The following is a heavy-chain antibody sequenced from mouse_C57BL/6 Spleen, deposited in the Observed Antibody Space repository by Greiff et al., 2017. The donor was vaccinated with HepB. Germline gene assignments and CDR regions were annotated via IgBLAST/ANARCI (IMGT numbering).Heavy chain of an antibody. CDR2: INPSNGGT. D-gene: IGHD1-2*01. Sequence: QVQLQQSGTELVKPGASVKLSCKASGYTFTSYWMHWVKQRPGQGLEWIGNINPSNGGTNYNEKFKSKATLTVDKSSSTAYMQLSSLTSEDSAVYYCARWGTTARGDYFDYWGQGTTLTVSS. CDR3: ARWGTTARGDYFDY. CDR1: GYTFTSYW. V-gene: IGHV1-53*01. J-gene: IGHJ2*01.